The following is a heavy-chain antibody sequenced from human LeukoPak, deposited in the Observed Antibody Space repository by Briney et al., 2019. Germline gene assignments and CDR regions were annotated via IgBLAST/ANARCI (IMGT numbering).Heavy chain of an antibody. CDR3: ARDHYHKIHSVMVTALDY. Sequence: ASVKVSCKASGYTFTSYYMHWVRQAPGEGLEWMGIINPTGGSTSYAQKFQGRVTMTRDTSTSTVYMELSSLRSEDMAVYYCARDHYHKIHSVMVTALDYWGQGTLVIVSS. D-gene: IGHD2-21*02. V-gene: IGHV1-46*01. CDR1: GYTFTSYY. J-gene: IGHJ4*02. CDR2: INPTGGST.